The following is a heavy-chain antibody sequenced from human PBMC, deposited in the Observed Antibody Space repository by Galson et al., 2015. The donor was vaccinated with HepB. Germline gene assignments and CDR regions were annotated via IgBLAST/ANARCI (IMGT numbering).Heavy chain of an antibody. CDR2: INPDNGNT. J-gene: IGHJ1*01. V-gene: IGHV1-18*04. Sequence: SVKVSCKASGYTFTSYGISWVRQAPGQGLEWVGWINPDNGNTKYAQKLQGRVTMTTDTSTSTAFMELRSLRSDDTAVYYCARGPWFGELTGILVLQHWGQGTLATVSS. CDR3: ARGPWFGELTGILVLQH. D-gene: IGHD3-10*01. CDR1: GYTFTSYG.